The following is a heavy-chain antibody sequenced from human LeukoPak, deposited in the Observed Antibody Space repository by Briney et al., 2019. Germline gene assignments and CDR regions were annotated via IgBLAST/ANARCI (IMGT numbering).Heavy chain of an antibody. CDR1: GGTFSSFA. CDR2: INPNSGGT. Sequence: GASVKVSCKASGGTFSSFAISWLRQAPGQGLEWMGWINPNSGGTNYAQKFQGRVTMTRDTFISTAYMELSRLRSDDTAVYYCARGPNWGFGLDYWGQGTLVTVSS. J-gene: IGHJ4*02. D-gene: IGHD7-27*01. CDR3: ARGPNWGFGLDY. V-gene: IGHV1-2*02.